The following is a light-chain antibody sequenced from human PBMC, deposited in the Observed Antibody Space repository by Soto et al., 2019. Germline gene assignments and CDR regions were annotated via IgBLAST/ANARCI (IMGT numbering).Light chain of an antibody. CDR2: DDG. CDR3: QVWDSSSDHYV. CDR1: NIGSKS. J-gene: IGLJ1*01. V-gene: IGLV3-21*02. Sequence: SYELTQPPSVSVAPGQTARITCGGNNIGSKSVNWYQQKPGQAPVLVVYDDGDRPSGIPERFSGSNSGNTATLTISRFEAGDEADYSCQVWDSSSDHYVFGTGTKLTVL.